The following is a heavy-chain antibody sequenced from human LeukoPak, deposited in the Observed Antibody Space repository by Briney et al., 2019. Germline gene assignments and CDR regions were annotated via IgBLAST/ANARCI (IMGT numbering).Heavy chain of an antibody. CDR1: GYTFTTYG. J-gene: IGHJ4*02. V-gene: IGHV1-18*01. CDR2: INPYNGNT. CDR3: ARELYGRFEY. Sequence: ASVKVSCKASGYTFTTYGISWVRQAPGHGLECMGWINPYNGNTNYAQKHQGRVTMTTDTSTSTAYMELRSLRSDDTAVYYCARELYGRFEYWGQGTLVTVSS. D-gene: IGHD2-2*02.